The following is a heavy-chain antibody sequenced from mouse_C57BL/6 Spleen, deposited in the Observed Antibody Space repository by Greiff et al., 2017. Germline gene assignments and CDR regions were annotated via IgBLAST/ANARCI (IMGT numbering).Heavy chain of an antibody. J-gene: IGHJ4*01. CDR2: IDPETGGT. CDR3: TRRGLYLYAMDY. D-gene: IGHD2-12*01. Sequence: QVQLQQSGAELVRPGASVTLSCKASGYTFTDYEMHWVKQTPVHGLEWIGAIDPETGGTAYNQKFKGKAILTADKSSSTAYMELRSLTSEDSAVYYCTRRGLYLYAMDYWGQGTSVTVSS. V-gene: IGHV1-15*01. CDR1: GYTFTDYE.